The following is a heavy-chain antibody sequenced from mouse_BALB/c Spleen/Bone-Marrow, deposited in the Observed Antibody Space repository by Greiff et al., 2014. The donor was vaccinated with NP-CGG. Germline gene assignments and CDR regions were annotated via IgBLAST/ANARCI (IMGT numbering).Heavy chain of an antibody. D-gene: IGHD1-2*01. CDR2: INPSSGYT. V-gene: IGHV1-4*01. CDR1: GYTFTSFT. CDR3: ARRDYGPFYALDY. Sequence: QVQLQQPGAELARPGASVKMSCKASGYTFTSFTIHWGKQRPGQGLEWIGYINPSSGYTNYNQNFKDKATLTADKSASTAYMQLTSLTSEDSAVYYCARRDYGPFYALDYWGQGTSVTVSS. J-gene: IGHJ4*01.